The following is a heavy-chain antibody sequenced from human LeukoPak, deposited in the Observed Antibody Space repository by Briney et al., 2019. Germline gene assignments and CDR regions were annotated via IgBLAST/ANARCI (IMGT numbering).Heavy chain of an antibody. D-gene: IGHD1-26*01. J-gene: IGHJ4*02. CDR2: ISAYNGNT. CDR1: GYTFTSYG. CDR3: ARDRGPTQDY. V-gene: IGHV1-18*01. Sequence: ASVKVSCKASGYTFTSYGISWVRQAPGQGLEWMGWISAYNGNTNYAQKFQGRITMTTDTSTSTVNMELRSLRSDDTAVYYCARDRGPTQDYWGQGTLVTVSS.